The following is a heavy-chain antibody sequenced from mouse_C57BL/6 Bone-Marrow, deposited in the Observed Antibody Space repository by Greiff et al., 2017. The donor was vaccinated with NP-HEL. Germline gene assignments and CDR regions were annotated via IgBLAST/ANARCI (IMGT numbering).Heavy chain of an antibody. CDR3: AIPFITTVVARAY. Sequence: QVQLQQPGAELVKPGASVKLSCKASGYTFTSYWMHWVKQRPGQGLEWIGMIHPNSGSTNYNEKFKSQATLTVDKSSSTAYMQLSSLTSEDSAVYYCAIPFITTVVARAYWGQGTLVTVSA. D-gene: IGHD1-1*01. CDR2: IHPNSGST. CDR1: GYTFTSYW. J-gene: IGHJ3*01. V-gene: IGHV1-64*01.